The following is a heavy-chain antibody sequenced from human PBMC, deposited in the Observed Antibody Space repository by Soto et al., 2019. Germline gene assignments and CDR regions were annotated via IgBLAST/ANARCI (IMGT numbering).Heavy chain of an antibody. CDR1: GYTFTGYY. V-gene: IGHV1-2*02. Sequence: ASVKVSCKASGYTFTGYYVHWVRQAPGQGLEWMGWINPNSGDTYLAQRFQGRVTMNRDTSIGTAYMELRGLTSDDTAEYYCAKGGAIVAAGTRVYLYNAMDVWGQGTTVTVS. J-gene: IGHJ6*02. CDR3: AKGGAIVAAGTRVYLYNAMDV. CDR2: INPNSGDT. D-gene: IGHD1-26*01.